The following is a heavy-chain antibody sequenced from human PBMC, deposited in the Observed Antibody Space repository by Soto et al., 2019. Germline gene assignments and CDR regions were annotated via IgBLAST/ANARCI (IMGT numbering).Heavy chain of an antibody. CDR2: IYSSGST. Sequence: SETLSLTCTVSGGSISSGDYYWSWIRHHPGKGLEWIGYIYSSGSTYYNPSLRSRVTISADTSKNQFSLRLSSVTAADTAVYYCVRDYDYDTSRNDAFDIWGQGTMVTVSS. CDR1: GGSISSGDYY. CDR3: VRDYDYDTSRNDAFDI. V-gene: IGHV4-31*03. J-gene: IGHJ3*02. D-gene: IGHD3-22*01.